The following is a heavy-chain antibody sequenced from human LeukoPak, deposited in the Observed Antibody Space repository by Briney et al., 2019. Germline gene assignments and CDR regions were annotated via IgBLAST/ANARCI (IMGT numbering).Heavy chain of an antibody. V-gene: IGHV4-61*01. Sequence: SQTLSLTCTVSGGSVSSGSYYWSWIRQLPGKGLEWIGYIYYSGSTNYNPSLKSRVTISADTSKNQFSLKLSSVTAADTAVYYCARGCSSSWYFVWGQGTLVTVSS. CDR3: ARGCSSSWYFV. CDR2: IYYSGST. J-gene: IGHJ4*02. CDR1: GGSVSSGSYY. D-gene: IGHD6-13*01.